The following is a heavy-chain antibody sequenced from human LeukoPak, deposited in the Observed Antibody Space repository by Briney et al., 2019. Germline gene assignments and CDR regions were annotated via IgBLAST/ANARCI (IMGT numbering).Heavy chain of an antibody. V-gene: IGHV1-24*01. CDR1: GYTLTELS. J-gene: IGHJ6*02. D-gene: IGHD1-26*01. Sequence: ASVKVSCKVSGYTLTELSMHWVRQAPGKGLEWMGGFDPEDGETIYAQKFQGRVTMTEDTSTDTAYMELSSLRSEDTAVYYCATDRVVGATSYYYYGMDVWGQGTTVTVSS. CDR2: FDPEDGET. CDR3: ATDRVVGATSYYYYGMDV.